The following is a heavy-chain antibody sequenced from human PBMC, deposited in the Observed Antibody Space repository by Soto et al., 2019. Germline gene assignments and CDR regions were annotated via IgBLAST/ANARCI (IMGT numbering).Heavy chain of an antibody. CDR1: GFTFSSYG. CDR3: ASSHTGYSSSWYVD. D-gene: IGHD6-13*01. J-gene: IGHJ4*02. CDR2: IWYDGSNK. V-gene: IGHV3-33*01. Sequence: PGGSLRLSCAASGFTFSSYGMHWVRQAPGKGLEWVAVIWYDGSNKYYADSVKGRFTISRDNSKNTLYLQMNSLRAEDTAVYYCASSHTGYSSSWYVDWGQGTLVTVSS.